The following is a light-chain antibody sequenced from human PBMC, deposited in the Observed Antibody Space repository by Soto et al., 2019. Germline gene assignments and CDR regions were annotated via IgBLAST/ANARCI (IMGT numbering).Light chain of an antibody. CDR3: QQYNKWPPT. J-gene: IGKJ1*01. Sequence: EIVLTQSPGTLSLSPGERATLSCRASQSVSNNYLAWYQQKPGQAPRLLIYGASNRDTGISARFSGSGSGTEFTLTISSLQSGDFAVYHCQQYNKWPPTFGQGTKV. CDR2: GAS. CDR1: QSVSNN. V-gene: IGKV3-15*01.